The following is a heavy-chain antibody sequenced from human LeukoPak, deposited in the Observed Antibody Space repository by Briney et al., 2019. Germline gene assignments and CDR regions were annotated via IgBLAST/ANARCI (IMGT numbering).Heavy chain of an antibody. CDR3: ARVVRSTSGSYCFDP. J-gene: IGHJ5*02. V-gene: IGHV1-69*01. CDR2: IIPIFGTA. CDR1: GGTFSSYA. D-gene: IGHD3-10*01. Sequence: SVKVSCKASGGTFSSYAISWVRQAPGQGLEWMGGIIPIFGTADYAQKFQGRVTITADESTSTAYMELSSLRSEDTAVYYCARVVRSTSGSYCFDPWGQGTLVTVSS.